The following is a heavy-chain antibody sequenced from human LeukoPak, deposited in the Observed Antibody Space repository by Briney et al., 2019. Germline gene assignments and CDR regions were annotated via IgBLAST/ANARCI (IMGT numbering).Heavy chain of an antibody. Sequence: GGSLRLSCAASGFTFSSYWMHWFRQAPGKGLVWFSRINSDGSSTSYADSVKGRFTISRDNAKNTLYLQMNSLRAEDTAVYYCASPVTTYYYYGMDVWGQGTTVTVSS. CDR3: ASPVTTYYYYGMDV. CDR2: INSDGSST. CDR1: GFTFSSYW. D-gene: IGHD4-17*01. V-gene: IGHV3-74*01. J-gene: IGHJ6*02.